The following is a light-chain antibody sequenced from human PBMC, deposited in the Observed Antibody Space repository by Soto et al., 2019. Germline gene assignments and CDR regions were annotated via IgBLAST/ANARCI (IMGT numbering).Light chain of an antibody. J-gene: IGKJ5*01. Sequence: EIVLTQSPVTRSLSPGERANLSCRASQSIASRNLAWYQQKPGQAPRLLIYGASSRATGLPDRLSGSGSGTDFTLTISRLTPEDSAVYYCQYYGSSPITFGQGTRLEIK. CDR2: GAS. CDR1: QSIASRN. CDR3: QYYGSSPIT. V-gene: IGKV3-20*01.